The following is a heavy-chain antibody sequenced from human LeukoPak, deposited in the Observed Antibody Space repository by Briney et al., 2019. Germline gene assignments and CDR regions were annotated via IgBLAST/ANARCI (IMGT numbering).Heavy chain of an antibody. D-gene: IGHD2-2*01. V-gene: IGHV3-30*03. CDR2: ISYDGSNK. CDR3: AGRGIENTYCSSTSCALDY. CDR1: GFTFSSYG. Sequence: PGGSLRLSCAASGFTFSSYGMHWVRQAPGKGLEWVAVISYDGSNKYYADSVKGRFTISRDNSKNTLYLQMNSLRAEDTAVYYCAGRGIENTYCSSTSCALDYWGQGTLVTVSS. J-gene: IGHJ4*02.